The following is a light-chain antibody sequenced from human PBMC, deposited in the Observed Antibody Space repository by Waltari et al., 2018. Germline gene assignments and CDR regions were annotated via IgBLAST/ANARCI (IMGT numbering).Light chain of an antibody. V-gene: IGKV1-5*03. CDR2: KTS. CDR1: QRLSSY. CDR3: QQYNSYPFT. J-gene: IGKJ3*01. Sequence: DIQMTQSPSTLSASVGDRVTIICRASQRLSSYLAWYQQKPGKAPKLLIYKTSSLATGVPSSFSGTGSGTVFTLTISSLQPDDIATYYCQQYNSYPFTFGPGTKVDIK.